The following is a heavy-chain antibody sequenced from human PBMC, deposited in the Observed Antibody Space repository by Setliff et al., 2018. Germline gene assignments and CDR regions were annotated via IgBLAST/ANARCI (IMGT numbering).Heavy chain of an antibody. CDR1: GFTFRSYA. CDR2: IYTGEDTT. D-gene: IGHD3-16*02. J-gene: IGHJ4*02. CDR3: AKSPVRFGVVIVIPSYFDS. V-gene: IGHV3-23*03. Sequence: GGSLRLSCAASGFTFRSYAMNWVRQAPGKGLEWVSVIYTGEDTTYYADSVKGRFTVSRDNAKNTLFLQMNDLRAEDTAIYYCAKSPVRFGVVIVIPSYFDSWGPGTRVTVSS.